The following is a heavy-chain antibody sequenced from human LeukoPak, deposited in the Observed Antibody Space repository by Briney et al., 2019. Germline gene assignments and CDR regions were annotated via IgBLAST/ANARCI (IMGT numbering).Heavy chain of an antibody. D-gene: IGHD5-12*01. J-gene: IGHJ5*02. V-gene: IGHV3-21*01. CDR3: ARDATYSRGFDP. CDR2: ISSSSSYI. Sequence: GGSLRLSCAASGFTFSSDSMNWVRQAPGKGLEWVSSISSSSSYIYYADSVKGRFTISRDNAKNSLYLQMNSLRAEDTAVYYCARDATYSRGFDPWGQGTLVTVSS. CDR1: GFTFSSDS.